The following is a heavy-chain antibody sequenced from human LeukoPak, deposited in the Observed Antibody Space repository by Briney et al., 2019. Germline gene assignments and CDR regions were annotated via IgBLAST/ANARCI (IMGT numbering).Heavy chain of an antibody. V-gene: IGHV4-34*01. Sequence: SETLSLTCAVYGGSFSGYYWSWIRQPPGKGLEWIGEINHSGSTNYNPSLKSRVTMSVDTSKNQFSLKLSSVTAADTAVYYCARGPRVVQVYYYYGMDVWGQGTTVTVSS. CDR2: INHSGST. J-gene: IGHJ6*02. D-gene: IGHD3-3*01. CDR1: GGSFSGYY. CDR3: ARGPRVVQVYYYYGMDV.